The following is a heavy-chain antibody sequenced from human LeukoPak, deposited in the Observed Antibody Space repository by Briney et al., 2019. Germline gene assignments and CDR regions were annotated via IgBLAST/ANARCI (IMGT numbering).Heavy chain of an antibody. CDR2: INHSGST. D-gene: IGHD5-18*01. V-gene: IGHV4-34*01. J-gene: IGHJ4*02. Sequence: KSSETLSLTCAVYGGSFSGYYWSWIRQPPGKGLEWIGEINHSGSTNYNPSLKSRVTMSLDTSKNQFSLKLTSVTAADTAVYYCARGRGYNYAFPFDYWGQGTLVTVSS. CDR3: ARGRGYNYAFPFDY. CDR1: GGSFSGYY.